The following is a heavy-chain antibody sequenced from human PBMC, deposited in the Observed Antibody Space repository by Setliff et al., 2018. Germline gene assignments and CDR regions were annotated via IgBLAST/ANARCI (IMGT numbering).Heavy chain of an antibody. CDR2: IRSKESGGTT. J-gene: IGHJ4*02. Sequence: GGSLRLSCTASGFTFGDYTMSWVRRAPGKGLEWVGFIRSKESGGTTEYAASVKGRITISRDDSKSIAYLQMNSLKSEDTAVYYCSREWAFDYWGQGTLVTVSS. CDR1: GFTFGDYT. V-gene: IGHV3-49*04. CDR3: SREWAFDY.